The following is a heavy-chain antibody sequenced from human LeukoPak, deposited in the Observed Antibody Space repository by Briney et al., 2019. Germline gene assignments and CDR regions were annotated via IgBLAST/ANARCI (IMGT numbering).Heavy chain of an antibody. Sequence: SETLSLTCTVSGYSFSSGYYWGWIRQPPGKGLEWIGSIYHSGSTYYNPSLKSRVTISVDTSKNQFSLKLSSVTAADTAVYYCARGTPQRSPHRKTAAHYYYYYMDVWGKGTTVTVSS. D-gene: IGHD2-2*01. CDR1: GYSFSSGYY. CDR3: ARGTPQRSPHRKTAAHYYYYYMDV. V-gene: IGHV4-38-2*02. CDR2: IYHSGST. J-gene: IGHJ6*03.